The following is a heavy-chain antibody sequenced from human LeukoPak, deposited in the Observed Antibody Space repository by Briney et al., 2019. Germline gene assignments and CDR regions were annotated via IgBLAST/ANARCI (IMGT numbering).Heavy chain of an antibody. J-gene: IGHJ3*02. CDR3: ARDKVGANAFDI. CDR2: INPNSGGT. CDR1: GYTFTGYY. Sequence: ASVKVSCKASGYTFTGYYMHWVRQAPGQGLEWMGWINPNSGGTNYAQKFQGRVTMTRDTSISTAYMELRSLRSDDTAVYYCARDKVGANAFDIWGQGTMVTVSS. V-gene: IGHV1-2*02. D-gene: IGHD1-26*01.